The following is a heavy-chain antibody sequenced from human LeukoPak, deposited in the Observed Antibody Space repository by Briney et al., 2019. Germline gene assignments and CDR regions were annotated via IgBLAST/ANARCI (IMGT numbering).Heavy chain of an antibody. CDR1: GYTLTELS. D-gene: IGHD5-12*01. V-gene: IGHV1-24*01. CDR2: FDPEDGET. Sequence: ASVKVSCKVSGYTLTELSMHWVRQAPGKGLEWMGGFDPEDGETIYAQKFQGRVTMTEDTSTDTAYMELSSLRSEDTAVYYCATAGSGYDYDYFDYWGQGTTVTVSS. J-gene: IGHJ4*03. CDR3: ATAGSGYDYDYFDY.